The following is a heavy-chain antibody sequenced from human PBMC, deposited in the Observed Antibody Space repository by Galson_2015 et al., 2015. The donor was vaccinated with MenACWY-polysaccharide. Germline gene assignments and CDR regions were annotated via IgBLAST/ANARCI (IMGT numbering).Heavy chain of an antibody. CDR1: GFTFGSYA. J-gene: IGHJ3*02. D-gene: IGHD3-22*01. CDR2: ISGSDGRT. V-gene: IGHV3-23*01. CDR3: AKDSDDSRPPDCYDM. Sequence: SLRLSCAASGFTFGSYAMRWVRQAPGKGLVWVASISGSDGRTHYADSVKGRFTTSRDNSKNPLYLQMNSLRAEDTAVYYCAKDSDDSRPPDCYDMWGQGTMVTVS.